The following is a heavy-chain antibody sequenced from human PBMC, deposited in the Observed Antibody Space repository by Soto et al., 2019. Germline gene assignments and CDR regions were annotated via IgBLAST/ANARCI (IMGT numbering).Heavy chain of an antibody. J-gene: IGHJ6*02. CDR1: GFTFSSYA. CDR2: ISYDGSNK. Sequence: GGSLRLSCAASGFTFSSYAMHWVRQAPGKGLEWVAVISYDGSNKYYADSVKGRFTISRDNSKNTLYLQMNSLRAEDTAVYYCARDTLLRQYYYYYGMDVWGQGTTVTVSS. CDR3: ARDTLLRQYYYYYGMDV. D-gene: IGHD3-22*01. V-gene: IGHV3-30-3*01.